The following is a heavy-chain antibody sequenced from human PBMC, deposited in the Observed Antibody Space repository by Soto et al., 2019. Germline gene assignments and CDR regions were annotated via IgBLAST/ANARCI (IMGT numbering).Heavy chain of an antibody. CDR1: GASISSFN. D-gene: IGHD6-13*01. J-gene: IGHJ2*01. CDR3: ARDRGEYTSSWFWYFSH. V-gene: IGHV4-4*07. Sequence: SEILSLTCSVSGASISSFNWNWVRQPAGKGPEWVGRLNIAGTINYNPSLKSRITVSMDTSKNQISLHLRSVTAADTAIYYCARDRGEYTSSWFWYFSHWGHGTLVTVSS. CDR2: LNIAGTI.